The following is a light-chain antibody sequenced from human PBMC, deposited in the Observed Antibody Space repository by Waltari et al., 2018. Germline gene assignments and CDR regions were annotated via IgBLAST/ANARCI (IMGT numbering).Light chain of an antibody. CDR1: QSVSSD. J-gene: IGKJ5*01. CDR3: QQRNNWPPIT. Sequence: EIVLTHSPATLSLSPGERATLSCRASQSVSSDIAWYQHKPGQAPRLLIVDASNRAGGVPARFTGSGSGTDFTLTISSLEPEDFAVYYCQQRNNWPPITFGQGTRLEIK. V-gene: IGKV3-11*01. CDR2: DAS.